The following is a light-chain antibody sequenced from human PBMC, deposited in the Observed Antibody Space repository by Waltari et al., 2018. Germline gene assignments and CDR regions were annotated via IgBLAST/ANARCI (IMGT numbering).Light chain of an antibody. CDR2: AAS. V-gene: IGKV1-39*01. Sequence: DVQMTQSPSSLSASVGDRVTITCRASQSISSYLNWYQQKPGKAPKLLIYAASSLQSGVPSRFSGSGSGPDFTLTISSPQPEDFATYYCQQSYSTPYTFGQGTKLEIK. J-gene: IGKJ2*01. CDR3: QQSYSTPYT. CDR1: QSISSY.